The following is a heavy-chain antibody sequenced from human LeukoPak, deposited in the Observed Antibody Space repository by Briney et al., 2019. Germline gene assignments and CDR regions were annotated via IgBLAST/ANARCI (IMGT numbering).Heavy chain of an antibody. Sequence: GGSLRLSCAASGFTFSRNAMHWVRQAPGKGLEWVAVISYDGSNKYYADSVKGRFTISRDNSKNTLYLQMNSLRAEDTAVYYCAKVANGDFWSGFDYWGQGALVSVSS. D-gene: IGHD3-3*01. CDR3: AKVANGDFWSGFDY. J-gene: IGHJ4*02. CDR1: GFTFSRNA. CDR2: ISYDGSNK. V-gene: IGHV3-30-3*01.